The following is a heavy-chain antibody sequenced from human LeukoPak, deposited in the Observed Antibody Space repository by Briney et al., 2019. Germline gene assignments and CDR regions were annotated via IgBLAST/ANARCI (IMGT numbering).Heavy chain of an antibody. D-gene: IGHD3-10*01. Sequence: GGSLRLSCAASGFTFSSYSMNWVRQAPGKGLEWVSYISSSSSTIYYADSVKGRFTISRDNSKNTLYLRMTSLRAEDTAVYYCAIPPLSGTGSSRPLAGMDVWGQGTTVTVSS. CDR1: GFTFSSYS. CDR3: AIPPLSGTGSSRPLAGMDV. CDR2: ISSSSSTI. J-gene: IGHJ6*02. V-gene: IGHV3-48*01.